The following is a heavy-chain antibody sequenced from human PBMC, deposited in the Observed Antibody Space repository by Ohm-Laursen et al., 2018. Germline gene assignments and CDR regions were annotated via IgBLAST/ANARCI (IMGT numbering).Heavy chain of an antibody. CDR3: ARHAAYCGGDCYSRWFDP. D-gene: IGHD2-21*02. Sequence: LSCAASGFTFSSYWMSWVRQAPGKGLEWIGEINHSRSTKYNSSFKSRVTISVDTSKNQFSLKLSSVTAADTAVYYCARHAAYCGGDCYSRWFDPWGQGTLVTVSS. J-gene: IGHJ5*02. CDR2: INHSRST. V-gene: IGHV4-34*01. CDR1: GFTFSSYW.